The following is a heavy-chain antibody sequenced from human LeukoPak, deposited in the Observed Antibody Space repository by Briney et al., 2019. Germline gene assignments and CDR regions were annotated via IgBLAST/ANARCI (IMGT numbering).Heavy chain of an antibody. V-gene: IGHV1-46*01. Sequence: ASVKVSCKASGYTFTTYKMHWVRQAPGQGLEWVVIINPSDGCRRNAQKFQGRVTMTRDTSTSTVYMELSSLRSEDTAVYYCARDGGSYSADYWGQGTLVTVSS. CDR2: INPSDGCR. D-gene: IGHD3-10*01. J-gene: IGHJ4*02. CDR3: ARDGGSYSADY. CDR1: GYTFTTYK.